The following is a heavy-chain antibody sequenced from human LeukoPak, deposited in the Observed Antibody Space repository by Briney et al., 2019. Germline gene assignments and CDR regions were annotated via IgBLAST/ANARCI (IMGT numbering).Heavy chain of an antibody. J-gene: IGHJ4*02. D-gene: IGHD5-12*01. CDR1: GGSFSGYY. CDR3: ARGEWLRSWFAY. CDR2: INQSGST. Sequence: SETLSLTCAVYGGSFSGYYWSWIRQPPGKGLEWIGEINQSGSTNYNPSLKSRVTISVDTSKNQFSLKLSSVTAADTAVYYCARGEWLRSWFAYWGQGTLVTVSS. V-gene: IGHV4-34*01.